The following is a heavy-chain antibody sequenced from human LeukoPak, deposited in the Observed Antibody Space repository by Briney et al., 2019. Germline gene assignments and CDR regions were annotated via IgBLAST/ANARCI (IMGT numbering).Heavy chain of an antibody. CDR2: TKQDGSEK. Sequence: GGSLRLSCAASGFTFSSYWMSWVRQAPGKGLEWVANTKQDGSEKYYVDSVKGRFTISRDNAKNSLYLQMNSLRAEDTASYYCAKHRENYGDSCLDDYWGQGTLVTVSS. J-gene: IGHJ4*02. V-gene: IGHV3-7*03. CDR3: AKHRENYGDSCLDDY. D-gene: IGHD4-17*01. CDR1: GFTFSSYW.